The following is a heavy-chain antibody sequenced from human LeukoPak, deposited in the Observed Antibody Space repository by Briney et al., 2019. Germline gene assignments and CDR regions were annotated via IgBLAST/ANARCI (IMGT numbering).Heavy chain of an antibody. V-gene: IGHV1-69*05. CDR2: IIPIFGTA. J-gene: IGHJ6*03. Sequence: SVKVSCKASGGTFSSYAISWVRQAPGQGLEWMGGIIPIFGTANYAQKFQGRVTMTRDTSITTAYMELSRLRSDDTAVYYCARDHSSNSYYYYIDVWGKGTTATVSS. CDR3: ARDHSSNSYYYYIDV. CDR1: GGTFSSYA. D-gene: IGHD6-13*01.